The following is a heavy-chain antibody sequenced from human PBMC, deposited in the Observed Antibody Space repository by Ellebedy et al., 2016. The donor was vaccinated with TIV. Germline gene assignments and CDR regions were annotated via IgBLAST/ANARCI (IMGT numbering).Heavy chain of an antibody. V-gene: IGHV4-59*08. D-gene: IGHD5-18*01. CDR2: IYYSGST. CDR3: ARHLMDTAMNYGMDV. Sequence: SETLSLTCTVSGGSISSYYWSWIQQPPGKGLEWIGYIYYSGSTNYNPSLKSRVTISVDTSKNQFSLKLSSVTAADTAVYYCARHLMDTAMNYGMDVWGQGTTVTVSS. J-gene: IGHJ6*02. CDR1: GGSISSYY.